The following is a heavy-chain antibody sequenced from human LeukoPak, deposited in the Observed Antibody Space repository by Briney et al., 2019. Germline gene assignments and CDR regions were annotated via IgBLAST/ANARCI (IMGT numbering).Heavy chain of an antibody. J-gene: IGHJ6*02. CDR2: IYYSGST. V-gene: IGHV4-31*03. CDR1: GGSISSGGYY. CDR3: ARDILTGYPV. Sequence: SQTLSLPCTVSGGSISSGGYYWGWIGQHPGKGLEWIGYIYYSGSTYYSPSLKSRVTISVDTSKNHFSLKLSSVTSADTAVYYCARDILTGYPVWGQGTTVTVSS. D-gene: IGHD3-9*01.